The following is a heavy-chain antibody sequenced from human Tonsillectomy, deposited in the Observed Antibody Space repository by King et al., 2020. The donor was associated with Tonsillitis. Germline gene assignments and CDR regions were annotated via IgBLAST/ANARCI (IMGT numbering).Heavy chain of an antibody. CDR3: ARVYVDVYTAIQMGAFDI. Sequence: VHLVQSGAEVKKPGASVKVSCKASGYTFTGYYMHWVRQAPGQGLEWMGWINPNSGGTNYAQKFQGRVTMTRDTSISTAYMELSRLRSDDTAVYYCARVYVDVYTAIQMGAFDIWGQGTMVTVSS. CDR2: INPNSGGT. V-gene: IGHV1-2*02. CDR1: GYTFTGYY. J-gene: IGHJ3*02. D-gene: IGHD5-18*01.